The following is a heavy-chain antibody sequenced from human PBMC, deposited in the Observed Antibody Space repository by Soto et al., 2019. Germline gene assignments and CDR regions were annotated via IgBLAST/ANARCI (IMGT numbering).Heavy chain of an antibody. J-gene: IGHJ6*02. CDR3: TKASSDRNHMEV. V-gene: IGHV3-23*01. Sequence: EVQLLESGGGLIQPGGSLRLSCAASGFTFGKFVMRCVRQTPGKGLEWVSTITETGADTYYTDSVKGRFTISRDNSKNTLYLQMPTLTAEDTALYYCTKASSDRNHMEVWGPGTTVTVSS. CDR2: ITETGADT. CDR1: GFTFGKFV.